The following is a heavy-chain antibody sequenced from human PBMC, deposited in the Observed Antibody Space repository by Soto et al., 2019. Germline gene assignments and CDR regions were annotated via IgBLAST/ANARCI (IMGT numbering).Heavy chain of an antibody. CDR2: ISAYNGNT. Sequence: GASVKVSCKASGYTFTSYGISWVRQAPGQGLEWMGWISAYNGNTNYAQKLQGRVTMTTDTSTSTAYMELRSLRSDDTAVYYCARADYDSSGYPPASHAFDIWGQGTMVTASS. J-gene: IGHJ3*02. V-gene: IGHV1-18*01. CDR1: GYTFTSYG. CDR3: ARADYDSSGYPPASHAFDI. D-gene: IGHD3-22*01.